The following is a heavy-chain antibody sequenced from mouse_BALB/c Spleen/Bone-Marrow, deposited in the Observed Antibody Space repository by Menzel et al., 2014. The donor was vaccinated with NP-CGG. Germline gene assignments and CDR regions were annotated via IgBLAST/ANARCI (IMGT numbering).Heavy chain of an antibody. V-gene: IGHV14-1*02. CDR3: ARHYYGTSYVGYFDY. D-gene: IGHD1-1*01. CDR1: GFNIKDYY. J-gene: IGHJ2*01. Sequence: VQLQQSGAELVRPGALVKLSCKASGFNIKDYYMHWVKQRPEQGLERIGWIDPENGNTIYDPKFQGKASITADTSSNTAYLQLSSLTSEDTAVYYCARHYYGTSYVGYFDYWGQGTTLTVSS. CDR2: IDPENGNT.